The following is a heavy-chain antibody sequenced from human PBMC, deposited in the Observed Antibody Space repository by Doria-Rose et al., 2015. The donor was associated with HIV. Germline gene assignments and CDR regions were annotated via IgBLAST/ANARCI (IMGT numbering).Heavy chain of an antibody. CDR2: ISSTSAYI. J-gene: IGHJ4*02. CDR3: ATGVTLDY. V-gene: IGHV3-21*01. CDR1: GLTFSSHR. D-gene: IGHD3-10*01. Sequence: EVQLVESGGGLVRPGGSLRLSCATSGLTFSSHRINWVRQAPGKGLEWVSSISSTSAYINYADSVRGRFTISRDNARNSLYLQMDSLRAKDTAIYYCATGVTLDYWGQGTLVTVSS.